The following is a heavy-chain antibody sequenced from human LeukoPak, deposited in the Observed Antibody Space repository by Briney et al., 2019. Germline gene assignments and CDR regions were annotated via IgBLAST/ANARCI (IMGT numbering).Heavy chain of an antibody. CDR3: ARDPGGTWGFDY. CDR1: GYTFTIHG. J-gene: IGHJ4*02. CDR2: ISIYSGNT. V-gene: IGHV1-18*01. D-gene: IGHD7-27*01. Sequence: ASVTVSFKASGYTFTIHGLSWARQAPGQGLEWMGWISIYSGNTNYAQKFQDRISMTTDTSTSTAYMELRSLKSDDTAVYYCARDPGGTWGFDYWGQGALVTVPS.